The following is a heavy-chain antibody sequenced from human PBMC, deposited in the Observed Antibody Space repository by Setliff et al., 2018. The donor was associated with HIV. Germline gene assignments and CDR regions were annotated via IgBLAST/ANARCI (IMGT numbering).Heavy chain of an antibody. V-gene: IGHV1-69*13. D-gene: IGHD3-9*01. CDR3: ATSPRGTYYDILSGRPRGWFDP. CDR2: IIPIYGTP. Sequence: SEKVSCKASGGTFSSYAITWVRQAPGLGPEWMGGIIPIYGTPNYAQRFQGRVTITADESTSTAYMDLSSLTSDDTAVYYCATSPRGTYYDILSGRPRGWFDPWGQGTLVTVSS. J-gene: IGHJ5*02. CDR1: GGTFSSYA.